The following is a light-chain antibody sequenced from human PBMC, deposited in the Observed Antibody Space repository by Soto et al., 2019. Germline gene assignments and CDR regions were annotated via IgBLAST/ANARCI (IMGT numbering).Light chain of an antibody. J-gene: IGKJ5*01. CDR2: DTS. CDR3: QQYNTWRSIS. Sequence: EGVLTQSPGTLSLSPGERAARSFRCGQSVGSIYLAWYQQRPGQAPRLLIYDTSTRAAGTPARFTGSGSGTDFTLTISSLQSKDFAVYYCQQYNTWRSISFGQGTRLEIK. CDR1: QSVGSIY. V-gene: IGKV3-15*01.